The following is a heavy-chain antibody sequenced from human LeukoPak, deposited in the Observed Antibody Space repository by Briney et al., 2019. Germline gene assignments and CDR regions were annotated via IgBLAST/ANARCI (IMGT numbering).Heavy chain of an antibody. CDR3: TITMGSDYYDSSAAFDI. J-gene: IGHJ3*02. CDR1: GFTFSGSA. CDR2: IRSKANSYAT. Sequence: GGSLRLSCAASGFTFSGSAMHWVRQASGKGLEWVGRIRSKANSYATAYAASVKGRFTISRDDSKNTAYLQMNSLKTEDTAVYYCTITMGSDYYDSSAAFDIWGQGTMVTVSS. V-gene: IGHV3-73*01. D-gene: IGHD3-22*01.